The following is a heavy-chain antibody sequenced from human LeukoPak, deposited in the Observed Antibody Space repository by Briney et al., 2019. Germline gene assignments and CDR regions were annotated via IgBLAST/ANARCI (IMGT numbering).Heavy chain of an antibody. CDR3: ARESVVVAATRGFDY. CDR1: GGSISSSNW. V-gene: IGHV4-4*02. Sequence: SGTLSLTCAVSGGSISSSNWWSWVRQPPGKGLEWIGEIYHSGSTNYNPSLKSRVTISVDKSKNQFSLKLSSVTAADTAVYYCARESVVVAATRGFDYWGQGTLVTVSS. CDR2: IYHSGST. D-gene: IGHD2-15*01. J-gene: IGHJ4*02.